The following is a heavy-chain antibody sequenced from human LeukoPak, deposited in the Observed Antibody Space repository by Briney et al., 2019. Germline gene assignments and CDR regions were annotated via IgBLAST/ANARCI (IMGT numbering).Heavy chain of an antibody. Sequence: GGSLRLSCAASGFTFSNYAVSWVRQAPGKGLEWVSVISGSGGSIYYADSVKGRFTISRDNSKNTLYLQMNSLRAEDTAVYYCAREGAARLFDYWGQGTLVTVSS. V-gene: IGHV3-23*01. CDR1: GFTFSNYA. CDR2: ISGSGGSI. J-gene: IGHJ4*02. D-gene: IGHD6-6*01. CDR3: AREGAARLFDY.